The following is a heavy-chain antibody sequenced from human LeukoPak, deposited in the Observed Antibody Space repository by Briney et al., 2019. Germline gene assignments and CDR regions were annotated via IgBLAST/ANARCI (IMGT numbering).Heavy chain of an antibody. CDR3: AKDLFGSGSYEY. Sequence: SGGSLRLSCAASGLTFSTADMHWVRQAPGKGLEWVAFIRSGGNSKYYADSVKGRFTISRDNSKNTLFLQMNSLRAEDTAVYYCAKDLFGSGSYEYWGQGTLVTVSS. D-gene: IGHD3-10*01. V-gene: IGHV3-30*02. CDR1: GLTFSTAD. J-gene: IGHJ4*02. CDR2: IRSGGNSK.